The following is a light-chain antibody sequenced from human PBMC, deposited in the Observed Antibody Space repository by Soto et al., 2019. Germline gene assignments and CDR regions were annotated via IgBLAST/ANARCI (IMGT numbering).Light chain of an antibody. CDR3: QQYNRT. Sequence: DIQMTQSPSTLSASVGDRVTITCRASQSISSWLAWYQQKPGKAPKLLIYKASSLESGVPSRFSGSGSGTEFTLTISSLQPDDFATYYCQQYNRTFGQGTKV. CDR2: KAS. J-gene: IGKJ1*01. CDR1: QSISSW. V-gene: IGKV1-5*03.